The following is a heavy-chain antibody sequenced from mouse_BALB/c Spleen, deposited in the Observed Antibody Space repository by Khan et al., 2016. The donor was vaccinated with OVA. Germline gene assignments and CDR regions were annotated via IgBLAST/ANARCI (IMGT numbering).Heavy chain of an antibody. Sequence: VQLQESGPGLVQPSQSLSITCTVSGFSLTTYGVHWVRQSPGKGLEWLGVLWSGGSTDYNAAFISRLSISKDSSKSQVFFKMNSLQVNDTAIYYCARNYDYDEGLAYWGQGTLVTVSA. D-gene: IGHD2-4*01. CDR2: LWSGGST. V-gene: IGHV2-2*02. CDR1: GFSLTTYG. J-gene: IGHJ3*01. CDR3: ARNYDYDEGLAY.